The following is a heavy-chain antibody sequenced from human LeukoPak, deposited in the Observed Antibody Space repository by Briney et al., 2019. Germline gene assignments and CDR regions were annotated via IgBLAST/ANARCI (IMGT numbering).Heavy chain of an antibody. J-gene: IGHJ4*02. CDR1: GYSITRGYY. CDR2: VYHSANT. Sequence: SETLSLTCTVSGYSITRGYYWGWIRQPPGKGLEWIGSVYHSANTYYNPSLKGRVTISVDTPKNQFSLRVSSVSAADTAVYYCAGWFGELLPLFAYWGQGALVTVSS. V-gene: IGHV4-38-2*02. CDR3: AGWFGELLPLFAY. D-gene: IGHD3-10*01.